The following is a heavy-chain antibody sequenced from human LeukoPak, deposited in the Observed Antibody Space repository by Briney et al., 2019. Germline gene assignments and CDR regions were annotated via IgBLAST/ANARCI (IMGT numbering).Heavy chain of an antibody. J-gene: IGHJ4*02. D-gene: IGHD6-19*01. CDR3: AKHRGSGVAGTGGVES. CDR1: GFTFGSYS. V-gene: IGHV3-23*01. CDR2: STGSESST. Sequence: PGGSLTLSCAASGFTFGSYSMTWVRQAPPQGLDWVSVSTGSESSTYYAHSVMGRLTIFRDMPKNTLYLQMNSLRADDTAVYYCAKHRGSGVAGTGGVESWGQGTLVTVSS.